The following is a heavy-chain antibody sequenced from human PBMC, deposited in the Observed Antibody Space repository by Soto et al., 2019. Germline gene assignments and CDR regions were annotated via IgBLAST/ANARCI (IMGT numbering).Heavy chain of an antibody. J-gene: IGHJ6*02. V-gene: IGHV3-30*18. D-gene: IGHD2-15*01. CDR2: ISYDGSNK. Sequence: QVQLVESGGGVVQPGRSLRLSCAASGFTFSSYGMHWVRQAPGKGLEWVAVISYDGSNKYYADSVKGRFTISRDNSKNTLYLQMNSLRAEDTAVYYCAKDRGCSGGSCYSHYYYYGMDVWGQGTTVTVSS. CDR3: AKDRGCSGGSCYSHYYYYGMDV. CDR1: GFTFSSYG.